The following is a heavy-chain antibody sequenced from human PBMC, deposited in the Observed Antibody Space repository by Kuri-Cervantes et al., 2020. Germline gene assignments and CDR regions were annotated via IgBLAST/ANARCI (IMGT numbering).Heavy chain of an antibody. CDR3: ARDNAGYPDY. V-gene: IGHV3-21*01. CDR1: GFTFSSYG. J-gene: IGHJ4*02. Sequence: GGSLRLSCAASGFTFSSYGMHWVRQAPGKGLEWVSSISSSSSYIYYADSVKGRFTISRDNAKNSLYLQMNSLRAEDTAVYYCARDNAGYPDYWGQGTLVTVSS. D-gene: IGHD3-9*01. CDR2: ISSSSSYI.